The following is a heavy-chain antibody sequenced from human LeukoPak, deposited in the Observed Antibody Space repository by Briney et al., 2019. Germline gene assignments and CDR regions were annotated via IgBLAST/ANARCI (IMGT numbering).Heavy chain of an antibody. J-gene: IGHJ4*02. CDR3: ARGRRAVAVPLFDY. V-gene: IGHV4-39*07. D-gene: IGHD6-19*01. CDR2: INHSGST. CDR1: GGSISRSSYY. Sequence: SETLSLTCTVSGGSISRSSYYWGWIRQPPGKGLEWIGEINHSGSTNYNPSLKSRVTISVDTSKNQFSLKLSSVTAADTAVYYCARGRRAVAVPLFDYWGQGTLVTVSS.